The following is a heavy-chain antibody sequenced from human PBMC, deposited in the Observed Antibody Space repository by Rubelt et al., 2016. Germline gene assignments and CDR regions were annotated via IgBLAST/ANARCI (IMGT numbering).Heavy chain of an antibody. CDR3: ARDIGVTGIHSSYYGMDV. D-gene: IGHD7-27*01. Sequence: QLQESGPGLVKPSETLSLTCTVSGGSISRNYWSWIRQPPGKGLEWIGKIDHRGSTNYNQSHKSRVIMSVDNSRNQFPPKLSPVTAADTAAYYCARDIGVTGIHSSYYGMDVWCRGTTVTVSS. V-gene: IGHV4-59*12. CDR1: GGSISRNY. CDR2: IDHRGST. J-gene: IGHJ6*02.